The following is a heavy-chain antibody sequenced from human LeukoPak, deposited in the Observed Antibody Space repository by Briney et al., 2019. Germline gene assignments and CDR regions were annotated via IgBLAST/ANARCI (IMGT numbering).Heavy chain of an antibody. D-gene: IGHD1-1*01. CDR2: INPKTGST. Sequence: ASVKVSCKASGYTFTDYYIHWVRQAPGQGLEWMGWINPKTGSTNYPQKFQGRVTMTRDTSISTVNMELSRLRSDDTAVYCCARNLDDAFDIWGQGTVVTVSS. V-gene: IGHV1-2*02. CDR3: ARNLDDAFDI. CDR1: GYTFTDYY. J-gene: IGHJ3*02.